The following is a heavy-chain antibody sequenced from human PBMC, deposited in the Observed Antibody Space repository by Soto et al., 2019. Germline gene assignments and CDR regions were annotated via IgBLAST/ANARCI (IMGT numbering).Heavy chain of an antibody. CDR2: IYYTGNK. V-gene: IGHV4-31*03. CDR1: GGSISSSSYY. Sequence: QMQLQESGPGLVKPSQTLFLSCTVSGGSISSSSYYWTWIRQHPGKGLEWIGNIYYTGNKYYNPSLKSRVTISVDRSKNQFSLKLNSVTAADTAVYYCARDHPVGYGMDVWGQGTTVTVSS. D-gene: IGHD1-26*01. CDR3: ARDHPVGYGMDV. J-gene: IGHJ6*02.